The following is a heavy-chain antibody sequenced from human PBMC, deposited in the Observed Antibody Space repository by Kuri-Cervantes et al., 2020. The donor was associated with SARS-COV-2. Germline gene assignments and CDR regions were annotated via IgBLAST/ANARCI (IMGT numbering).Heavy chain of an antibody. CDR1: GFTFDDYT. D-gene: IGHD1-7*01. Sequence: GGSLRLSCAASGFTFDDYTMHWVRQAPGKGLEWVSLISWDGGSTYYADSVKGRFTISRDNAKNSLYLQMNSLRAEDTAVYYCARGYNWNYGLGYWGQGTRVTVSS. CDR3: ARGYNWNYGLGY. J-gene: IGHJ4*02. CDR2: ISWDGGST. V-gene: IGHV3-43*01.